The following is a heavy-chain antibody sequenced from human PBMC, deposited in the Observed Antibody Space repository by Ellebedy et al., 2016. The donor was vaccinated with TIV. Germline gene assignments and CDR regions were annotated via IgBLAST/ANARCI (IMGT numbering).Heavy chain of an antibody. CDR3: ARTTTMTTFGAFDF. CDR2: INRDGRST. D-gene: IGHD3-16*01. J-gene: IGHJ3*01. V-gene: IGHV3-74*01. CDR1: GFTFSNYW. Sequence: PGGSLRLSCTASGFTFSNYWMHWVRQAPGKGLVWVSRINRDGRSTTYADSVKGRFTISRDNAKNTLHLQLNSLRAEDTALYYCARTTTMTTFGAFDFWGQGTMVTVSS.